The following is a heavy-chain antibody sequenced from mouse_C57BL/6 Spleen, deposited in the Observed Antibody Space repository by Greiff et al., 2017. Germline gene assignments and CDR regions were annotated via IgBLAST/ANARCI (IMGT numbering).Heavy chain of an antibody. V-gene: IGHV1-43*01. J-gene: IGHJ4*01. Sequence: VQLQQSGPELVKPGASVKISCKASGYSFTGYYMHWVKQSSEKSLEWIGEINPSTGGTSYNQKFKGKATLTVDKSSSTAYMQLKSLTSEDSAVYYCARYHYYGSSLYAMDYWGQGTSVTVSS. CDR2: INPSTGGT. CDR1: GYSFTGYY. CDR3: ARYHYYGSSLYAMDY. D-gene: IGHD1-1*01.